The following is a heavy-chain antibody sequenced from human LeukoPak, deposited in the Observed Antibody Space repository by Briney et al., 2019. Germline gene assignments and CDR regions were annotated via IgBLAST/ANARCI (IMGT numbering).Heavy chain of an antibody. CDR3: AKGLSQWLVGFDY. Sequence: WASVKVSCKASGGTFSSYAISWVRQAPGQGLEWMGRIIPILGIANYAQKFQGRVTITADKSTNTAYMELSSLRSEDTAVYYCAKGLSQWLVGFDYWGQGTLVTVSS. CDR2: IIPILGIA. V-gene: IGHV1-69*04. D-gene: IGHD6-19*01. J-gene: IGHJ4*02. CDR1: GGTFSSYA.